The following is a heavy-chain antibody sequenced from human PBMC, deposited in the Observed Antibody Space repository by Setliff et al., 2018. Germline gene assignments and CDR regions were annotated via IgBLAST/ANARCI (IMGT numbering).Heavy chain of an antibody. CDR3: AREGGSSGYCGYFDY. J-gene: IGHJ4*02. CDR1: GFTFSSHS. Sequence: AGGSLRLSCAGSGFTFSSHSMNWVRQAPGKGLEWVSAISSDGISKYYAESVKGRFTISRDNSKNTVYLQMDSLTADDTAVYYCAREGGSSGYCGYFDYWGQGTLVTVSS. D-gene: IGHD3-22*01. CDR2: ISSDGISK. V-gene: IGHV3-30*03.